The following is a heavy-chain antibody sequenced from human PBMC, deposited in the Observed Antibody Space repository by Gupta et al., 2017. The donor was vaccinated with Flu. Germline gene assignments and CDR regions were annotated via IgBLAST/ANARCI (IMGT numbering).Heavy chain of an antibody. CDR1: GASISSSPYR. J-gene: IGHJ5*02. D-gene: IGHD3-9*01. CDR3: ARLPTGYPNWFDP. V-gene: IGHV4-39*01. Sequence: QLPLQASGPGLVKPSETLSLTCTVSGASISSSPYRWGWVRRPPGSGLEWIGTKHSSGSIFYNPSLGSRVTISVDTSKNQFSLNLSSLTVADTAVYYCARLPTGYPNWFDPWGQGTLVIVSS. CDR2: KHSSGSI.